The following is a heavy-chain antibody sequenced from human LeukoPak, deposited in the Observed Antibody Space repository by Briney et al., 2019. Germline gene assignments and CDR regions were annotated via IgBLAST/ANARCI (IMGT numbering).Heavy chain of an antibody. D-gene: IGHD6-13*01. Sequence: PGGSLRLSCAASGFTFDDYAMHWVRQAPGKGLEWVSGISWNSGSIGYADSVKGRFTISRDNAKNSLYLQMNSLRAEDTAVYYCARGRVQYSSSWFYYYGMDVWGQGTTVTVSS. V-gene: IGHV3-9*01. J-gene: IGHJ6*02. CDR1: GFTFDDYA. CDR3: ARGRVQYSSSWFYYYGMDV. CDR2: ISWNSGSI.